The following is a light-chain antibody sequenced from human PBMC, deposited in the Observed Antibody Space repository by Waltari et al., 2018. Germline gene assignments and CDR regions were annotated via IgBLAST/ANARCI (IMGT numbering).Light chain of an antibody. CDR1: KSVSRA. CDR2: GAS. J-gene: IGKJ1*01. CDR3: QHYVSLPVT. V-gene: IGKV3-20*01. Sequence: IVLSQSPGTLSLSTGERAPLSCRASKSVSRALAWYQQNPGQAPRLLIYGASNRATGIPDRFSGSGSGTDFSLIISRLEPEDFAVYYCQHYVSLPVTFGQGTKVEIK.